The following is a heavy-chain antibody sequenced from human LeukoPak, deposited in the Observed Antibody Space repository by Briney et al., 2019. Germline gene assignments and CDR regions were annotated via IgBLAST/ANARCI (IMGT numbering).Heavy chain of an antibody. D-gene: IGHD3-9*01. CDR3: ARHSDWRFDY. Sequence: GESLKISCKGSGYSFTSYWIAWVRQMPGKGLEWMGIIYPADSDTRYSPSFQGQVTISADKSVSTAYLQWSSLKASDTAMYYCARHSDWRFDYWGQGTLVTVSS. CDR1: GYSFTSYW. J-gene: IGHJ4*02. CDR2: IYPADSDT. V-gene: IGHV5-51*01.